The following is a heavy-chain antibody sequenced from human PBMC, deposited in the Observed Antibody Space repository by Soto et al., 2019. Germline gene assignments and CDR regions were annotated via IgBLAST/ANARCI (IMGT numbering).Heavy chain of an antibody. CDR1: GFSLSTSGMC. CDR3: ARIRSHYYDSSGYYPSAFDY. CDR2: IDWDDDK. D-gene: IGHD3-22*01. J-gene: IGHJ4*02. V-gene: IGHV2-70*11. Sequence: SGPTLVNPTQTLTLTCTFSGFSLSTSGMCVSWIRQPPGKALEWLARIDWDDDKYYSTSLKTRLTISKDTSKNQVVLTMTNMDPVDTATYYCARIRSHYYDSSGYYPSAFDYWGQGTLVTVSS.